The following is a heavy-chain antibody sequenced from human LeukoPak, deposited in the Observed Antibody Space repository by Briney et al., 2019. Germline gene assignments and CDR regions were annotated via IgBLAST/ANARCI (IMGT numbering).Heavy chain of an antibody. CDR2: ISYDGSNK. V-gene: IGHV3-30*18. CDR3: AKRFHGENPDY. Sequence: PGGSLRLSCAASGFTFSSYVMHWVRQAPGKGLEWVAVISYDGSNKYYADSVKGRFTISRDNSKNTLYLQMNSLRAEDTAVYYCAKRFHGENPDYWGQGTLVTVSS. J-gene: IGHJ4*02. D-gene: IGHD4-17*01. CDR1: GFTFSSYV.